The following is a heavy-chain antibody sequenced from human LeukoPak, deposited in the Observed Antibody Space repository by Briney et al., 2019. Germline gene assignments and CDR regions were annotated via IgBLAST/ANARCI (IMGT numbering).Heavy chain of an antibody. D-gene: IGHD7-27*01. CDR2: IYYSGST. CDR3: ARLGKLNYFDY. CDR1: GGSISSYY. Sequence: PSETLSLTCTVSGGSISSYYWSWIRQPPGKGLEWIGYIYYSGSTNYNPSLKSRVTISVDTSKNQFSLKLSSVTAADTAVYYCARLGKLNYFDYWGQGTLVTVS. J-gene: IGHJ4*02. V-gene: IGHV4-59*08.